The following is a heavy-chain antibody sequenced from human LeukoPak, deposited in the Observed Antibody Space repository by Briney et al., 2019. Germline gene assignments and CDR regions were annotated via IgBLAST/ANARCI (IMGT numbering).Heavy chain of an antibody. Sequence: ASVRFSCKVSGFTLSKISIDWVRQSPGKGPEWMGRVGHEDGTTIHAQKFQGRFNMTVDTATDTAYLEMSSLMSADTAIYYCATGAIVFDYWGQGTLVTVSS. J-gene: IGHJ4*02. CDR2: VGHEDGTT. CDR3: ATGAIVFDY. D-gene: IGHD3-22*01. V-gene: IGHV1-24*01. CDR1: GFTLSKIS.